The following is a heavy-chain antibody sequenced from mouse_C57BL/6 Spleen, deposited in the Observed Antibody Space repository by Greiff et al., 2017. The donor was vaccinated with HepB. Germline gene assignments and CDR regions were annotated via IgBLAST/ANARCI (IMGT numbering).Heavy chain of an antibody. D-gene: IGHD1-1*01. Sequence: VKLVESGAELAKPGASVKLSCKASGYTFTSYWMHWVKQRPGQGLEWIGYINPSSGYTKYNQKFKDKDTLSADKSSSAAYMQLSSLTYEDSAVYYCAKGYGSSDYDMDYWGQGTSGTVSS. CDR1: GYTFTSYW. V-gene: IGHV1-7*01. J-gene: IGHJ4*01. CDR3: AKGYGSSDYDMDY. CDR2: INPSSGYT.